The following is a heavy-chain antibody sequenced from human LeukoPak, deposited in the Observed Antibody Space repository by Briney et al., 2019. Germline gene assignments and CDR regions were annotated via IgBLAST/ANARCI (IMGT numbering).Heavy chain of an antibody. CDR2: ISSSSSNI. J-gene: IGHJ4*02. D-gene: IGHD1-7*01. Sequence: GGSLRLSCAASGFTFSDYSMNWVRQAPGKGLEWVSSISSSSSNIYYADSVKGRFTISRDNAKNSLYLQMNSLRAEDTAVYYCARAYLELFAYWGQGTLVTVSS. CDR3: ARAYLELFAY. CDR1: GFTFSDYS. V-gene: IGHV3-21*01.